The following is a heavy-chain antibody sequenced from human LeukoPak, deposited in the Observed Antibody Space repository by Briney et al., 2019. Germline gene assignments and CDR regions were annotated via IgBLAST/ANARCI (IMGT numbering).Heavy chain of an antibody. V-gene: IGHV4-61*02. CDR1: GGSISSSSYY. D-gene: IGHD1-26*01. Sequence: SETLSLTCTVSGGSISSSSYYWGWLRQPAGKGLEWIGRIYTSGCINYNPSLKSQFTMSGDTSKKQFSLKLTSVTAADTAVYYCARERAYGWEPLPRYFDLWGRGTLVTVSS. CDR2: IYTSGCI. CDR3: ARERAYGWEPLPRYFDL. J-gene: IGHJ2*01.